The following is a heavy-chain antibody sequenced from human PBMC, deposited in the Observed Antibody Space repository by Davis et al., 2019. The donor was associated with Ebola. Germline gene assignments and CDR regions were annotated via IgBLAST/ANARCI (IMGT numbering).Heavy chain of an antibody. CDR2: INHSGST. V-gene: IGHV4-34*01. D-gene: IGHD2-8*01. CDR1: GGSFSGYY. CDR3: ARDVWAYYFDY. J-gene: IGHJ4*02. Sequence: GSLRLTCAVYGGSFSGYYWSWIRQPPGKGLEWIGEINHSGSTNYNPSLKSRVTISVDTSKNQFSLKLSSVTAADTAVYYCARDVWAYYFDYWGQGTLVTVSP.